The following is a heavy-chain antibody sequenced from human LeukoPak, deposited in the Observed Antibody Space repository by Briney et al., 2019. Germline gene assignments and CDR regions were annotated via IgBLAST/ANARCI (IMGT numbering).Heavy chain of an antibody. CDR1: GFHFSSYA. D-gene: IGHD3-10*01. CDR3: ARGGAGSGSKTLVY. J-gene: IGHJ4*02. V-gene: IGHV3-30*14. CDR2: ISYDGSNK. Sequence: GALKLSFAASGFHFSSYAMPWVRPAPGKGLGWVAIISYDGSNKYYADSVKGRFTISRDNSKNTLYLQMNSLRAEDTAVYYCARGGAGSGSKTLVYWGQGTLVTVSS.